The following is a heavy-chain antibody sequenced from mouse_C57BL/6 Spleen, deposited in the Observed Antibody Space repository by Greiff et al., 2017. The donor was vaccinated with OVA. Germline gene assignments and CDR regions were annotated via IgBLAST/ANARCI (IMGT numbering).Heavy chain of an antibody. D-gene: IGHD1-1*01. CDR3: AKGYGSSYTWFAY. V-gene: IGHV1-39*01. CDR1: GYSFTDYN. J-gene: IGHJ3*01. Sequence: EVQLQESGPELVKPGASVKISCKASGYSFTDYNMNWVKQSNGKSLEWIGVINPNYGTTSYNQKFKGKATLTVDQSSSTAYMQLNSLTSEDSAVYYCAKGYGSSYTWFAYWGQGTLVTVAA. CDR2: INPNYGTT.